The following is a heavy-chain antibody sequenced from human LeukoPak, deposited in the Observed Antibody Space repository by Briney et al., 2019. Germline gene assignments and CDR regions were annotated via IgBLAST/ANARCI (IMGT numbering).Heavy chain of an antibody. CDR2: ISSYNGNT. V-gene: IGHV1-18*04. J-gene: IGHJ3*02. D-gene: IGHD6-25*01. CDR1: GYTFTDYY. CDR3: ARQSGSAAFDI. Sequence: ASVKVSCKASGYTFTDYYLHWVRQAPGQGLEWMGWISSYNGNTDYAQKFQGRVTMTKDTSTTTAYMELRSLGSDDTAVYYCARQSGSAAFDIWGQGTMVTVSS.